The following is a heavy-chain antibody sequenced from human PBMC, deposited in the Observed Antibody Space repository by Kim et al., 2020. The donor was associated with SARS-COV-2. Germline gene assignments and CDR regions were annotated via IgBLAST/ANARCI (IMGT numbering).Heavy chain of an antibody. CDR3: ARLVNY. Sequence: YYSGSTYYNPALQRQVTIPVDTSKNQFSLKLSSVTAADTAVYYCARLVNYWGQGTLVTVSS. CDR2: YYSGST. J-gene: IGHJ4*02. D-gene: IGHD2-15*01. V-gene: IGHV4-39*01.